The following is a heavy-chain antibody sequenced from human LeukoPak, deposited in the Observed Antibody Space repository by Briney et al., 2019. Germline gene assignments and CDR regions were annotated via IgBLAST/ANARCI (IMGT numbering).Heavy chain of an antibody. CDR3: ASSTVTSYYYYAMDV. Sequence: GGSLRLPCAASGFTVSSNYMSWVRQAPGKGLELVSAIYSGGITYYADSVKGRFTISRDNSKNTLYLQMNSLRAEDTAVYYCASSTVTSYYYYAMDVSGQGTTVTVSS. D-gene: IGHD4-17*01. CDR2: IYSGGIT. J-gene: IGHJ6*02. V-gene: IGHV3-66*01. CDR1: GFTVSSNY.